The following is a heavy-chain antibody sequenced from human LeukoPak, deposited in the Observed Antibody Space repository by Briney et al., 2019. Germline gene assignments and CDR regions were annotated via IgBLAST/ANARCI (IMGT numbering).Heavy chain of an antibody. J-gene: IGHJ5*02. D-gene: IGHD1-14*01. Sequence: PSETLSLTCTVSGGSISSYYWSWIRQPPGKGLEWIGYIYYSGSTNYNPSLKSRVTISVDTSKNQFSLKLSSVTAADTAVYYCARVVGAARSIRNNWFDPWGQGTLVTVSS. V-gene: IGHV4-59*08. CDR3: ARVVGAARSIRNNWFDP. CDR2: IYYSGST. CDR1: GGSISSYY.